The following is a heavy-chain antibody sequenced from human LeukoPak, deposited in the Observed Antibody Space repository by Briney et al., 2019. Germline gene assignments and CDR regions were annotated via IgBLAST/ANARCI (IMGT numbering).Heavy chain of an antibody. CDR1: SASVSSYY. V-gene: IGHV4-59*02. J-gene: IGHJ4*02. CDR2: ISNSGSH. CDR3: ARGGAGPLRD. D-gene: IGHD3-16*01. Sequence: SETLSLTCTVSSASVSSYYWSWVRQPPGGGLEWIGYISNSGSHSYNPSFKSRVTFSADTTNNPLSLKLSSVTPADTAFYFCARGGAGPLRDWGQGTLVTVSS.